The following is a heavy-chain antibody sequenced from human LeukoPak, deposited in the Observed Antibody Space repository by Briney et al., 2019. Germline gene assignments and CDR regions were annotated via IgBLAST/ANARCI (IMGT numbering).Heavy chain of an antibody. J-gene: IGHJ4*02. Sequence: GGSLRLSCAASGFTFSSYAMSWVRQAPGKGLEWVSGISFSGGTTYYADSVKGRFTISRDDSKNTLSLQMNSLRVEDTAVYYCAQDLAWGAFDHWGQGTLVTVSS. D-gene: IGHD7-27*01. CDR3: AQDLAWGAFDH. CDR2: ISFSGGTT. CDR1: GFTFSSYA. V-gene: IGHV3-23*01.